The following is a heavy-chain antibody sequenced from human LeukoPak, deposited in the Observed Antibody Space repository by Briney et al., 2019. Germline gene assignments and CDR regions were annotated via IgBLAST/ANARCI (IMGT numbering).Heavy chain of an antibody. CDR3: ARQSSWSGYDYGTFDY. D-gene: IGHD5-12*01. CDR1: GGTFISYA. Sequence: GASVKVSCKASGGTFISYAISWVRQAPGQGLEWMGGIIPIFGTANYAQKFQGRVTITADESTSTAYMELSSLRSEDTAVYDCARQSSWSGYDYGTFDYWGQGTLVTVSS. CDR2: IIPIFGTA. J-gene: IGHJ4*02. V-gene: IGHV1-69*13.